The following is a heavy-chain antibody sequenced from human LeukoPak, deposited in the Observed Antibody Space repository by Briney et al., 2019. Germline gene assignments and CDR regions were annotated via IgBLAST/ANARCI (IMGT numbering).Heavy chain of an antibody. D-gene: IGHD3-3*01. CDR2: IKQDGSEK. J-gene: IGHJ4*02. V-gene: IGHV3-7*01. CDR3: ARDTYYDFWSGYYTSGSDY. Sequence: EGSLRLSCAASGFTFSSYWMSWVRQAPGKGLEGVANIKQDGSEKYYVDSVKGRFTISRDNAKNSLYLQMNSLRAEDTAVYYCARDTYYDFWSGYYTSGSDYWGQGTLVTVSS. CDR1: GFTFSSYW.